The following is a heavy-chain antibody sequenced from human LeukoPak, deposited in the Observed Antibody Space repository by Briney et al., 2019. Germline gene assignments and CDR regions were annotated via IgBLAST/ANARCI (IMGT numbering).Heavy chain of an antibody. CDR1: GGSISSYY. J-gene: IGHJ4*02. CDR2: IYYSGST. V-gene: IGHV4-59*01. CDR3: ARIEDYGGNSVNY. D-gene: IGHD4-23*01. Sequence: PLETLSLTCTVSGGSISSYYWSWIRQPPGKGLEWIGNIYYSGSTNYNPSLKSRVTISVDTSKNQFSLKLSSVTAADTAVYYCARIEDYGGNSVNYWGQGTLVTVSS.